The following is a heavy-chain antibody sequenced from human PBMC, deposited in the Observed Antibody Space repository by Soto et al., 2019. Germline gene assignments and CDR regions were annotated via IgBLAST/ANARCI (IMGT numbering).Heavy chain of an antibody. D-gene: IGHD6-6*01. CDR3: AKGPHSSSPTCCYYYMDV. CDR2: ISGSGGST. Sequence: GGSMRLSCAASGFTFSSYAMTWVRQAPGKGQEWVSAISGSGGSTYYADSVKGRFTISRDNSKNTLYLQMNSLRAEDTAVYYCAKGPHSSSPTCCYYYMDVWGKGTTVTVSS. J-gene: IGHJ6*03. V-gene: IGHV3-23*01. CDR1: GFTFSSYA.